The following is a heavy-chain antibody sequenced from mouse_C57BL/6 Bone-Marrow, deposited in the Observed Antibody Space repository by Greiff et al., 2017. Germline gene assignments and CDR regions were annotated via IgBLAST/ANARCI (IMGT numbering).Heavy chain of an antibody. CDR3: ARHSDYYGSSWDWYFDV. Sequence: EVKLVESGGGLVQPGESLKLSCESNEYEFPSHDMSWVRKTPEKRLELVAAINSDGGSTYYPDTMERRFIISRDNTKKTLYLQMSSLRSEYTALYYCARHSDYYGSSWDWYFDVWGTGTTVTVSS. CDR1: EYEFPSHD. J-gene: IGHJ1*03. D-gene: IGHD1-1*01. CDR2: INSDGGST. V-gene: IGHV5-2*01.